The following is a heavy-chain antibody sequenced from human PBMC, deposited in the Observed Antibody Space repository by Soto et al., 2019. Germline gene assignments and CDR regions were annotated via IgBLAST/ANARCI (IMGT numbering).Heavy chain of an antibody. V-gene: IGHV1-3*01. D-gene: IGHD2-15*01. J-gene: IGHJ4*02. CDR3: AREASITGDSWYAY. Sequence: QVQLVQTGAEVKKPGASVKLSCKASGYTFTGYAIHWVRQAPGQRLEWMGWINVGKGSTGYSQKFQDRITITRDTSASTAYMELTSLRSEDTAMYYCAREASITGDSWYAYWGQGTLVTVSS. CDR1: GYTFTGYA. CDR2: INVGKGST.